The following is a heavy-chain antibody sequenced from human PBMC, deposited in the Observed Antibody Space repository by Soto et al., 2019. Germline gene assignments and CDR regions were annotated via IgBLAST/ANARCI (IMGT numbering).Heavy chain of an antibody. Sequence: GASVKVSCKASGYTFTSYGISWVRQAPGQGLEWMGWISAYNCNTNYAQKLQGRVTMTTDTSTSTAYMELRSLRSDDTAVYYCARGSSGSGSYYNVDPWGQGTLVTVSS. CDR2: ISAYNCNT. D-gene: IGHD3-10*01. J-gene: IGHJ5*02. V-gene: IGHV1-18*01. CDR1: GYTFTSYG. CDR3: ARGSSGSGSYYNVDP.